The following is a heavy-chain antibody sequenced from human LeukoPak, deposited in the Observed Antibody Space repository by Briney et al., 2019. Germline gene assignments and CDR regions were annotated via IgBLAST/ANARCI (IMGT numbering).Heavy chain of an antibody. J-gene: IGHJ3*02. CDR2: INHSGST. CDR3: ARGTSRRRLMLVVVHDAFDI. Sequence: SETLSLTCAVYGGSFSGYYWSWIRQPPGKGLEWIGEINHSGSTNYNPSLKSRVTISVDTSKNQFSLKLSSVTAADTAVYYCARGTSRRRLMLVVVHDAFDIWGQGTMVTVSS. D-gene: IGHD3-22*01. V-gene: IGHV4-34*01. CDR1: GGSFSGYY.